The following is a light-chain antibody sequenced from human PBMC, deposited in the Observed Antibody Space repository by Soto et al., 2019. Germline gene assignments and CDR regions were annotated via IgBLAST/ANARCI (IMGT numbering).Light chain of an antibody. J-gene: IGKJ3*01. CDR1: QSVSSSY. Sequence: EIVLTQSPGTLSLSPGERATLSCRASQSVSSSYLAWYQKKPGQDPRLLIYGASSRATGIPDRFSGSGSGTDFTLTISRLEPEEFAVYYCQQYGSSPFTFGPGTKGHIK. CDR3: QQYGSSPFT. CDR2: GAS. V-gene: IGKV3-20*01.